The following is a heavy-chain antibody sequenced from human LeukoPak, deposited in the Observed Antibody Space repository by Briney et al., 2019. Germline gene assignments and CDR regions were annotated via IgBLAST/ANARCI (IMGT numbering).Heavy chain of an antibody. D-gene: IGHD3-10*01. J-gene: IGHJ4*02. CDR3: ASILVRGSQNFDY. Sequence: GGSLRLSCAASGFTFSSYAMSWVRQAPGKGLEWVSAISGSGGSTYYADSVKGRFTISRDNSKNTLYLQMNSLRAEGTAVYYCASILVRGSQNFDYWGQGTLVTVSS. CDR1: GFTFSSYA. V-gene: IGHV3-23*01. CDR2: ISGSGGST.